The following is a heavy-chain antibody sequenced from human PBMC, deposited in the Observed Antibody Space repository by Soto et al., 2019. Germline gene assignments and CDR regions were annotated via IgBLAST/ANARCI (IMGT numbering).Heavy chain of an antibody. CDR3: AKEHGGGISTITSFFDS. Sequence: GESLKISCEVSGFTFSAYGMHWVRQAPGKGLEWVAAISHDGTNKNYGDSVKGRFTISRDNSKNTLSLQMNSLRADDTAVYYCAKEHGGGISTITSFFDSWGQGTPVTVSS. V-gene: IGHV3-30*18. CDR2: ISHDGTNK. J-gene: IGHJ4*02. CDR1: GFTFSAYG. D-gene: IGHD5-12*01.